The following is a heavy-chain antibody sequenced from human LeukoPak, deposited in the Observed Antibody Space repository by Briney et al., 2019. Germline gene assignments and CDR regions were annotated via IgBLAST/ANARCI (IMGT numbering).Heavy chain of an antibody. CDR3: ARRSSWYQDAFDI. J-gene: IGHJ3*02. CDR1: GGSISSYY. V-gene: IGHV4-59*08. CDR2: VYYSGGT. D-gene: IGHD6-13*01. Sequence: SETLSPTCTVSGGSISSYYWSWIRQPPGKGLEWIGEVYYSGGTNYNSSLQSRVTISGDTSKNQFSLKLSSVTAADTAVYYCARRSSWYQDAFDIWGQGTMVTVSS.